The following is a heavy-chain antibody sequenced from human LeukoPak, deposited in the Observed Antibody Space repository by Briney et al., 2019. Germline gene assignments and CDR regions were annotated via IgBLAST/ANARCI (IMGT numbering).Heavy chain of an antibody. J-gene: IGHJ3*02. Sequence: GGSLRLSCAASGFTFSSYSMNWGRQTPGKGLEWVSSISATSSYIYYADSARGRFTISRDNAKNSLYLQMNSLRAEDTAVYYCARDKTEQWLVLEAFDIWGQGTVVTVS. CDR2: ISATSSYI. CDR1: GFTFSSYS. D-gene: IGHD6-19*01. V-gene: IGHV3-21*01. CDR3: ARDKTEQWLVLEAFDI.